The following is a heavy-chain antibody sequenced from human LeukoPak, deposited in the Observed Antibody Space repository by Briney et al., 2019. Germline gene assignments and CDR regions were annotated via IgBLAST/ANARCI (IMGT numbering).Heavy chain of an antibody. CDR3: ASRSGSYFDY. Sequence: GGSLRLSCAASGFTVSSNYMSWVRQAPGKGLEWVSVIYSGGSTYYADSVKGRFTISRDNSKNTLDLQMNTLGAEDTAVYYCASRSGSYFDYWGQGTLVTVSS. CDR1: GFTVSSNY. J-gene: IGHJ4*02. CDR2: IYSGGST. V-gene: IGHV3-66*01. D-gene: IGHD1-26*01.